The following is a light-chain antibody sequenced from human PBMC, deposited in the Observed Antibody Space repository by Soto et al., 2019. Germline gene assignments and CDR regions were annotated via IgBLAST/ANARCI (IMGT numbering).Light chain of an antibody. CDR3: QQRSNWPRGT. Sequence: DIQMTQSPSSLSASVGDRVTITCRASQGVSAYLLWYQQRQGTAPKLLIYAASNLLSGVPSRFSGSGSGTDFTLTISSLEPEDFAVYYCQQRSNWPRGTFGQGTKLEIK. V-gene: IGKV1-39*01. CDR2: AAS. CDR1: QGVSAY. J-gene: IGKJ2*01.